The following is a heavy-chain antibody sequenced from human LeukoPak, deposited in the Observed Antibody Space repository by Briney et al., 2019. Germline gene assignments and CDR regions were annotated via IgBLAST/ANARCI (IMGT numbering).Heavy chain of an antibody. D-gene: IGHD6-13*01. CDR1: GYTLTELS. V-gene: IGHV1-24*01. Sequence: ASVKVSCKVSGYTLTELSMHWVRQAPGKGLEWMGGFDPEDGETIYAQKFQGRVTMTEDTSTDTAYMELSSLRSEDTAVYYYATALAAADPGRYYYYYMGVWGKGTTVTVSS. CDR2: FDPEDGET. CDR3: ATALAAADPGRYYYYYMGV. J-gene: IGHJ6*03.